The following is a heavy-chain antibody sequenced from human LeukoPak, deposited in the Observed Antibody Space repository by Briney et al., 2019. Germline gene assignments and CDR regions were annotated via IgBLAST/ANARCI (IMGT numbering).Heavy chain of an antibody. CDR1: GFTFSDYY. J-gene: IGHJ6*02. D-gene: IGHD4-17*01. CDR2: ISSSSSYI. V-gene: IGHV3-11*06. CDR3: ARDQPTVTTLANYGMDV. Sequence: GGSPRLSCAASGFTFSDYYMSWIRQAPGKGLEWVSSISSSSSYIYYADSVKGRFTISRDNAKNSLYLQMNSLRAEDTAVYYCARDQPTVTTLANYGMDVRGQGTTVTVSS.